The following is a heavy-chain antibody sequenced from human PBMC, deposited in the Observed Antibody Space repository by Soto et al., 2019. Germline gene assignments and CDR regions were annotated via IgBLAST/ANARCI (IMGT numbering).Heavy chain of an antibody. CDR2: IDWDDDK. CDR3: IQSRCGGDCLQSYASHYYYGMDV. Sequence: SGPTLVNPTQTLTLTCTFSGFSLSTNGMCVSWIRQPPGKALEWLARIDWDDDKRYSPSLRSRLTISKDTSKNQVVLTMTNMDPVDTATYYCIQSRCGGDCLQSYASHYYYGMDVWGQGTTVTVSS. CDR1: GFSLSTNGMC. J-gene: IGHJ6*02. D-gene: IGHD2-21*02. V-gene: IGHV2-5*08.